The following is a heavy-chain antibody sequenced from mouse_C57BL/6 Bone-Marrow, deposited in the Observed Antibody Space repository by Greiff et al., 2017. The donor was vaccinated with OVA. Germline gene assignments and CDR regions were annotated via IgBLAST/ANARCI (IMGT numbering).Heavy chain of an antibody. D-gene: IGHD2-4*01. CDR2: ISSGGSYT. Sequence: EVMLVESGGDLVKPGGSLKLSCAASGFTFSSYGMSWVRQTPDKRLEWVATISSGGSYTYYPDSVTGRFTISRDNAKNTLYLQRRSLKSEDTAMYYCARLIYYEYDYYAMDYWGQGTSVTVSS. J-gene: IGHJ4*01. CDR3: ARLIYYEYDYYAMDY. CDR1: GFTFSSYG. V-gene: IGHV5-6*02.